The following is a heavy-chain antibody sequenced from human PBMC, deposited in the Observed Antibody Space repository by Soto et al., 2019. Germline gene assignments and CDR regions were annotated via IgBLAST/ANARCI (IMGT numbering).Heavy chain of an antibody. Sequence: GESLKISCKGSGYSFTSYWISWVRQMPGKGLEWMGRIDPSDSYTNYSPSFQGHVTISADKSISTAYLQWSSLKASDTAMYYCARRKYGSGGSCYSSDAFDIWGQGTMVTVSS. CDR2: IDPSDSYT. D-gene: IGHD2-15*01. CDR3: ARRKYGSGGSCYSSDAFDI. V-gene: IGHV5-10-1*01. J-gene: IGHJ3*02. CDR1: GYSFTSYW.